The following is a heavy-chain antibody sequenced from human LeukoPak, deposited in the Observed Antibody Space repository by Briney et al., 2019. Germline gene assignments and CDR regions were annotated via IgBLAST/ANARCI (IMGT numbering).Heavy chain of an antibody. J-gene: IGHJ4*02. V-gene: IGHV1-2*02. Sequence: AASVKVSCKASGYTFTGYYIHWVRQAPGQGLEWMGWINPNSGGTNYIQKFQGRVTMTRGTSISTAYMELSRLRSDDTAVYYCARGPRRYDYVWGSYRYTFFGYWGQGTLVTVSS. D-gene: IGHD3-16*02. CDR3: ARGPRRYDYVWGSYRYTFFGY. CDR1: GYTFTGYY. CDR2: INPNSGGT.